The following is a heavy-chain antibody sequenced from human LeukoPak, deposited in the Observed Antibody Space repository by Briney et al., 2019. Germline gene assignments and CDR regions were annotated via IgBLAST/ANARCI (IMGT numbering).Heavy chain of an antibody. Sequence: ASVKVSCKASGYTFTSYYMHWVRQAPGQGLEWMGIINPSGGSTSYAQKFQGRVTMTRDTSTSTVYMELSSLRAEDTAVYYCARGRGSLGYCSGGSCYFDYWGQGTLVTVSS. J-gene: IGHJ4*02. CDR3: ARGRGSLGYCSGGSCYFDY. V-gene: IGHV1-46*01. D-gene: IGHD2-15*01. CDR2: INPSGGST. CDR1: GYTFTSYY.